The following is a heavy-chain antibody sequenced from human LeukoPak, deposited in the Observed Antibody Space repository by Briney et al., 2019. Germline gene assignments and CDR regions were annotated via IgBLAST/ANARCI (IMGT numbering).Heavy chain of an antibody. CDR1: GGSISSYH. Sequence: PSETLSLTCTVSGGSISSYHWSWIRQPAGKGLEWIGRIFSGSTNYNPSLKSRVAMSVDTSKNQFSLKLSSVTAADTAVYYCSRDQGWVLGALISIAFDTWGQGTTVTVSS. CDR2: IFSGST. V-gene: IGHV4-4*07. J-gene: IGHJ3*02. CDR3: SRDQGWVLGALISIAFDT. D-gene: IGHD2/OR15-2a*01.